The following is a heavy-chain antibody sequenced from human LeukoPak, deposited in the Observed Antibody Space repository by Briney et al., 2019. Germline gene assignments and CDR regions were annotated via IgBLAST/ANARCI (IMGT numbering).Heavy chain of an antibody. Sequence: GGSLRLSCAASGFTLSTYGMHWVRQAPGKGLEWVAFIRYDGGARSYGDSVKGRFTISRDNSKNTLYLQMNSLRAEDTAVYYCAKDEGTDYDILTGYWGQGTLVTVSS. CDR2: IRYDGGAR. D-gene: IGHD3-9*01. CDR3: AKDEGTDYDILTGY. V-gene: IGHV3-30*02. CDR1: GFTLSTYG. J-gene: IGHJ4*02.